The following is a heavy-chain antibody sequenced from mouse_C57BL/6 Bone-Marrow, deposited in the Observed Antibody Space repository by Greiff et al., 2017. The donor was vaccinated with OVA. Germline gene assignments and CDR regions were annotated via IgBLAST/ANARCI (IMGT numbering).Heavy chain of an antibody. V-gene: IGHV14-4*01. D-gene: IGHD1-1*01. CDR1: GFNIKDDY. J-gene: IGHJ3*01. CDR3: IATKRFAY. Sequence: EVQLQQSGAELVRPGASVKLSCTASGFNIKDDYMHWVKQRPEQGLEWIGWIDPENGDTEYASKFQGKATITADTSSNTAYLQLSSLTSEDTAVYYCIATKRFAYWGQGTLVTVSA. CDR2: IDPENGDT.